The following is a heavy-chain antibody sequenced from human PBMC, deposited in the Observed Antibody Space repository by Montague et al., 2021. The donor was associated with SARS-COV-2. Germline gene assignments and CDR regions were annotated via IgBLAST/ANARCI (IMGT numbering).Heavy chain of an antibody. D-gene: IGHD5-12*01. V-gene: IGHV4-61*02. J-gene: IGHJ4*02. CDR2: IYTSGTT. Sequence: TLSLTCTVSGGSISSGSYYWLWIRQPAGKELEWIGRIYTSGTTDYSFSLKSRVTISVDTSKNQFSLKLTSVTAADTAVYYCARAHSGSWAHLDNWGQGSLVTVSS. CDR1: GGSISSGSYY. CDR3: ARAHSGSWAHLDN.